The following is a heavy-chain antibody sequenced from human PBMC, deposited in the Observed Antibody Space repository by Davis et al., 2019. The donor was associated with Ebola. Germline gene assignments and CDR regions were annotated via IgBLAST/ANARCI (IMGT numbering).Heavy chain of an antibody. CDR1: GGSISSSY. CDR2: VYYSGST. D-gene: IGHD2-2*01. V-gene: IGHV4-59*08. J-gene: IGHJ6*02. Sequence: MPSETLSLTCTVSGGSISSSYWSWIRQPPGKGLEWIGYVYYSGSTNYNPSLKSRVTMSIDTSKNQFALKLSSVTAADTAVYYCARGEGYCISTSCREYYYYGMDVWGQGTTVTVSS. CDR3: ARGEGYCISTSCREYYYYGMDV.